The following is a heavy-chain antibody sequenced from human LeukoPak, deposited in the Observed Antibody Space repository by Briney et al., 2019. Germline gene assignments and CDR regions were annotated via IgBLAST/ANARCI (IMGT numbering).Heavy chain of an antibody. J-gene: IGHJ4*02. V-gene: IGHV4-59*08. CDR3: ARHEGGYNYAEYSDY. CDR1: GGSISSYY. CDR2: IYNSGST. Sequence: SETLSLTCTVSGGSISSYYWSWIRQPPGKGLEWIGYIYNSGSTNYSPSLKSRVTISIDTSKNQFSLRLSSVTAADTAVYYCARHEGGYNYAEYSDYWGQGTLVTVSS. D-gene: IGHD5-24*01.